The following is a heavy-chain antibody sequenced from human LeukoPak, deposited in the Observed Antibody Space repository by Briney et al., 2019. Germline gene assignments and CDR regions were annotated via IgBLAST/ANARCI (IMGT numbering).Heavy chain of an antibody. CDR2: INHSGST. J-gene: IGHJ4*02. CDR1: GGSFSGYY. V-gene: IGHV4-34*01. Sequence: SETLSLTCAVYGGSFSGYYWSWIRQPPGKGLEWIGEINHSGSTNYNPSLKSRLTISVDTSKTQFSLRLTSVTAADTAVYYCARAEGNAAMPFDYWGQGTLVTVSS. D-gene: IGHD2-2*01. CDR3: ARAEGNAAMPFDY.